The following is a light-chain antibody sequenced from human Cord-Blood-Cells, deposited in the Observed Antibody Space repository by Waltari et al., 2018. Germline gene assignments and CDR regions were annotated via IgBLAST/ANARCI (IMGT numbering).Light chain of an antibody. V-gene: IGLV2-23*01. CDR1: SRTVGSYNL. J-gene: IGLJ3*02. CDR3: CSYAGSSTWV. CDR2: EGS. Sequence: QSALTQPASVSGSPGQSLTTSCTGTSRTVGSYNLFPWYQQHPGKAPKLMIYEGSKRPSGVSNRFSGSKSGNTASLTISGLQAEDEADYYCCSYAGSSTWVFGGGTKLTVL.